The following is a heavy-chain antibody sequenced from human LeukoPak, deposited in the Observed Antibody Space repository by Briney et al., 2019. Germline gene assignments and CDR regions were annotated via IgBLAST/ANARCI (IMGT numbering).Heavy chain of an antibody. CDR2: INPNSGGT. CDR1: GYTFTGYY. J-gene: IGHJ4*02. CDR3: ARDQSAGSTIVLIPAYFFDH. V-gene: IGHV1-2*02. D-gene: IGHD1-7*01. Sequence: GASVKVSCKVFGYTFTGYYMHYVQHAPGQGLESMGWINPNSGGTKYAQKFQGRVTMTSDTSISTAYMELSGLRSDDTDVYYCARDQSAGSTIVLIPAYFFDHWGQGTLVTVSS.